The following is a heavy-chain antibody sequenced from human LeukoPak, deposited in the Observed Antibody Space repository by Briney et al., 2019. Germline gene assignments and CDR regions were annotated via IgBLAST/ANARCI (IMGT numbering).Heavy chain of an antibody. D-gene: IGHD1-26*01. CDR1: GFTFSSYS. Sequence: GGSLRLSCAASGFTFSSYSMNWVRQAPGKGLEWVSSISSSSSYIYYADSVKGRFTISRDNAKNSLYLQINSLRAEDTAVYYCARRYSGSYGAFDVWGQGTMVSVSS. CDR2: ISSSSSYI. J-gene: IGHJ3*01. CDR3: ARRYSGSYGAFDV. V-gene: IGHV3-21*01.